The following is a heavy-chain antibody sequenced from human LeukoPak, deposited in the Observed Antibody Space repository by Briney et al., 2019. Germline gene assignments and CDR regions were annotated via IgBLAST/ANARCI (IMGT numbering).Heavy chain of an antibody. CDR2: IKQDGSEK. CDR3: AGGTGWLIDY. V-gene: IGHV3-7*04. D-gene: IGHD6-19*01. CDR1: GSTFSGHW. Sequence: PGGSLRLSCAASGSTFSGHWMNWVRQVPGKGLEWVANIKQDGSEKYYVDSVKGRFTISRDNAKNSLYLQLNSLRAEDTAVFYCAGGTGWLIDYWGQGTLVTVSS. J-gene: IGHJ4*02.